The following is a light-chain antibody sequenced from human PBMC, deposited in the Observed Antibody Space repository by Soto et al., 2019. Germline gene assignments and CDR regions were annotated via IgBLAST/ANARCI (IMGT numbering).Light chain of an antibody. V-gene: IGKV1D-12*01. J-gene: IGKJ4*01. CDR2: AAS. CDR3: QQAVSFPLS. CDR1: QDISSW. Sequence: DIQMTQSPSSVSASVGDRVIITCRASQDISSWLAWYQQKAGEAPKLLIFAASRLHSGVPSRFSSSVSVTYFTLSTTKLQPEDFATYHCQQAVSFPLSFGGETKVEIK.